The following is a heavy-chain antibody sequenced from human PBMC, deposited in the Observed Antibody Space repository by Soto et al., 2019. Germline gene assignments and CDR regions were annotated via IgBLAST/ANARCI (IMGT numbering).Heavy chain of an antibody. CDR2: INPNSGGT. D-gene: IGHD6-13*01. CDR1: GYTFTGYY. CDR3: ARDHSSSWYGTDYYGMDV. V-gene: IGHV1-2*04. J-gene: IGHJ6*02. Sequence: GASVKVSCKASGYTFTGYYMHWVRQAPGQGLEWMGWINPNSGGTNYAQKFQGWVTMTRDTSISTAYMELSRLRSDDTAVYYCARDHSSSWYGTDYYGMDVWGQGTTVTVSS.